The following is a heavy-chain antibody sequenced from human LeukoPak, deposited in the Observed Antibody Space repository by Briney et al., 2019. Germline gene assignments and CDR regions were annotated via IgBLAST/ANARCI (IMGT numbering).Heavy chain of an antibody. CDR3: AREYNGGLDY. J-gene: IGHJ4*02. D-gene: IGHD5-12*01. CDR1: GFTFRTYW. CDR2: IETDGTTI. Sequence: GGSLRLSCAVSGFTFRTYWMHWVRQTPGKGLVWVANIETDGTTIHYADSVKGRFTISRDNAENTVYLQMNSLRAEDTGVYHCAREYNGGLDYRGQGTLVTVSS. V-gene: IGHV3-74*01.